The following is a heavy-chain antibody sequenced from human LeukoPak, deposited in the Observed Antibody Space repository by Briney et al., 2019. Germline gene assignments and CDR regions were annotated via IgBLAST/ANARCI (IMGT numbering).Heavy chain of an antibody. D-gene: IGHD3-10*01. Sequence: SETLSLTCTVSVGSISSYYWSWIRQPAGKGLEWIGRIYTSGSTKYSPSLKSRVTMSVDTSKNQFSLKLTSVTAADTAVYYCARNSYGSGSPNWFDPWGQGTLVTVSS. CDR2: IYTSGST. CDR1: VGSISSYY. V-gene: IGHV4-4*07. J-gene: IGHJ5*02. CDR3: ARNSYGSGSPNWFDP.